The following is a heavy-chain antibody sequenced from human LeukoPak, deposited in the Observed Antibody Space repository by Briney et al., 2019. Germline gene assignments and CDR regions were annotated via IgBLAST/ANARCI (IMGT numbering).Heavy chain of an antibody. V-gene: IGHV4-30-2*01. CDR2: IYHSGST. CDR3: ARVRYYGEKNWFDP. Sequence: PSQTLSLTCAVSGGSISSGGYSWSWIRQPPGKGLEWIGYIYHSGSTYYNPSLKSRVTISVDRSKNQFSLKLSSVTAADTAVYYCARVRYYGEKNWFDPWGQGTLVVVSS. D-gene: IGHD3-10*01. CDR1: GGSISSGGYS. J-gene: IGHJ5*02.